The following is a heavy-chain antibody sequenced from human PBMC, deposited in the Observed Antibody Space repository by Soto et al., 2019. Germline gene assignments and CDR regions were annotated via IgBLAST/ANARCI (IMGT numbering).Heavy chain of an antibody. CDR1: GYSFTSYG. J-gene: IGHJ4*02. Sequence: PXESLKISLEGSGYSFTSYGLVWVRQMPGKGLEWMGIIYPGDSDTRYSPSFQGQVTISADKSISTAYLQWSSLKASDTAMYYCARHSIEAAYQKPSSDDYWGQGTLVTVSS. V-gene: IGHV5-51*01. CDR3: ARHSIEAAYQKPSSDDY. CDR2: IYPGDSDT. D-gene: IGHD6-13*01.